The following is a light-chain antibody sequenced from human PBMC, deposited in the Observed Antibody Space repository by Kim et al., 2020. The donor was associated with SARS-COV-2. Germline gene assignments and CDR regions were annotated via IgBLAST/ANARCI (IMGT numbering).Light chain of an antibody. CDR1: NMGSKS. V-gene: IGLV3-21*04. CDR3: QVWDSSSDHYV. Sequence: PGKTARITCGGKNMGSKSVHCDRQKPGRAPVLVIYYDSDGPSGIPGGFSGSNSGNTATLTISRVEAGDEADYYCQVWDSSSDHYVFGTGTKVTVL. CDR2: YDS. J-gene: IGLJ1*01.